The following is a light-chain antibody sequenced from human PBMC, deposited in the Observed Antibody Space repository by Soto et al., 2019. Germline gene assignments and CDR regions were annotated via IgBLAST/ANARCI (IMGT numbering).Light chain of an antibody. CDR3: GTWDSSLSAEV. Sequence: QSVLTQPPSVSAAPGQKVTISCSGSSSNIGNNYVSWYQQIPGTAPKLLIYDNNKRPSGIPDRFSCAKSGTSATLGITGLQTGDEADYYCGTWDSSLSAEVFGGGTQLTVL. V-gene: IGLV1-51*01. CDR2: DNN. J-gene: IGLJ7*01. CDR1: SSNIGNNY.